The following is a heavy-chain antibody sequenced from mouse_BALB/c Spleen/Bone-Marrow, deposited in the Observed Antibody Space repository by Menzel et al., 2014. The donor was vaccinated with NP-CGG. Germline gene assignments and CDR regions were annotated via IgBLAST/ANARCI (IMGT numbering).Heavy chain of an antibody. D-gene: IGHD2-10*02. CDR3: TRGYGNYALYYYAMDY. J-gene: IGHJ4*01. Sequence: VHVKQSGAELVKPGASVKLSCTASGFNIKDTYMHWVKQRPEQGLEWIGRIDPANGNTKYDPKFQGKATITADTSSNTAYLQLSSLTSEDTAVHYCTRGYGNYALYYYAMDYWGQGTSVTVSS. CDR2: IDPANGNT. V-gene: IGHV14-3*02. CDR1: GFNIKDTY.